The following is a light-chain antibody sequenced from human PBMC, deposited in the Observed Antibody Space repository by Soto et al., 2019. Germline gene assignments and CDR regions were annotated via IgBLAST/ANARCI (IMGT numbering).Light chain of an antibody. CDR2: GAS. Sequence: EIVMTQSPAPLSVSPGERATLSCRARQSVSSALAWYQQKPGQAPRLLIYGASTRATGIPARFSGSGSGTEFTLTISSLQSEDFAVYYCQQYNDWPLTFGGGTKVEIK. CDR1: QSVSSA. J-gene: IGKJ4*01. V-gene: IGKV3-15*01. CDR3: QQYNDWPLT.